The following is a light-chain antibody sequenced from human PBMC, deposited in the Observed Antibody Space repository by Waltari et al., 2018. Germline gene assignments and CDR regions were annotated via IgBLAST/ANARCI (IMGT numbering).Light chain of an antibody. CDR2: RDT. CDR3: QTWDSNTLI. V-gene: IGLV3-1*01. J-gene: IGLJ2*01. Sequence: SSELTQPPSVSVSPGQTATVTCSGDELGDRYASWYQQRPGQSPLLVIHRDTMRPSGIPERFSGSNSGTTATLTISGTQAMDEADYYCQTWDSNTLIFGGGTKLTVL. CDR1: ELGDRY.